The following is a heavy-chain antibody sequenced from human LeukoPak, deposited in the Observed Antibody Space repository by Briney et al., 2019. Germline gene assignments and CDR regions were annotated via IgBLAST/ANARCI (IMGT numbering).Heavy chain of an antibody. D-gene: IGHD3-9*01. CDR2: IYHSGST. J-gene: IGHJ6*02. V-gene: IGHV4-4*02. CDR1: GFTFSNYW. CDR3: ARGGYYDILTGPIRHYYYGMDV. Sequence: GSLRLSCAVSGFTFSNYWMSWVRQPPGKGLEWIGEIYHSGSTNYNPSLKSRVTISVDKSKNQFSLKLSSVTAADTAVYYCARGGYYDILTGPIRHYYYGMDVWGQGTTVTVSS.